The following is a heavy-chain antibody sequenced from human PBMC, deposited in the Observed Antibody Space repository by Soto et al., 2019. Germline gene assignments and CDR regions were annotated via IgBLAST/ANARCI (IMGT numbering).Heavy chain of an antibody. CDR2: IYSGGST. CDR3: ARAGRIAAAGTGVDY. CDR1: VFTVSSNY. D-gene: IGHD6-13*01. V-gene: IGHV3-66*01. J-gene: IGHJ4*02. Sequence: EVQLVESGGGLVQPGGSLRLSCAASVFTVSSNYMSWVRQAPGKGLGWVSVIYSGGSTYYADSVRGRFTISRDNSKNTLYLQMNSLRAEDTAVYYCARAGRIAAAGTGVDYWGQGTLVNVSS.